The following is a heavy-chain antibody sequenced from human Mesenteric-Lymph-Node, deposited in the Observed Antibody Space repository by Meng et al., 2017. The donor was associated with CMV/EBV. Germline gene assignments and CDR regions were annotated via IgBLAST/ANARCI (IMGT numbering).Heavy chain of an antibody. CDR2: IRYDESNQ. J-gene: IGHJ4*02. V-gene: IGHV3-30*02. CDR3: AGNWNCDY. Sequence: GGSLRLSCASSGFAFGSYAMSWVRQAPGKGLEWVALIRYDESNQYYAGSVKGRFTISRDNSKNMLFLQMNSLRPEDTAVYYCAGNWNCDYWGQGTLVTVSS. D-gene: IGHD1-7*01. CDR1: GFAFGSYA.